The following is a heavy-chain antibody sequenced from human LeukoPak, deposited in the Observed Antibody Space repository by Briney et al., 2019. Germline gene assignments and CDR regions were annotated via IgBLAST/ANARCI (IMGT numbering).Heavy chain of an antibody. CDR2: IPYDGSNK. CDR1: GFTFSSYG. J-gene: IGHJ4*02. V-gene: IGHV3-30*18. D-gene: IGHD3-10*01. Sequence: GGSLRLSCAASGFTFSSYGMHWVRQAPGKGLEWVAVIPYDGSNKYYADSVKGRFTISRDNSKNTLYLQMNSLRAEDTAVYYCAKDIAPYYYYGSGSDIWGQGTLVTVSS. CDR3: AKDIAPYYYYGSGSDI.